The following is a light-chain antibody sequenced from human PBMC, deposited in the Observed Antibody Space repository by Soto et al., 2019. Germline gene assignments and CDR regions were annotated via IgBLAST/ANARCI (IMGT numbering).Light chain of an antibody. V-gene: IGKV3-11*01. CDR1: QSVSIY. CDR3: QQRSNWPRT. J-gene: IGKJ1*01. CDR2: DAS. Sequence: ENVLKNSAATLSLYPGERATLSCRASQSVSIYLAWYQHKPGQAPRLLIYDASNRATDIPARFSGSGSGTDFTLTISSLEPEDFAVYYCQQRSNWPRTFGHGTKVDIK.